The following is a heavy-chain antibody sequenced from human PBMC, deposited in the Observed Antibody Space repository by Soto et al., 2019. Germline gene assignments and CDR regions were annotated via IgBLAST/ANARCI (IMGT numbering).Heavy chain of an antibody. CDR2: ISAYNGNT. Sequence: QVQLVQSGAEVKKPGASVKVSCKASGYTFTSYGISWVRQAPGQGLEWRGWISAYNGNTNYAQKLQGRVTMTTDTSTSTAYMELRSLRSDDTAVYYCARDLPFVDIVATTPFDYWGQGTLVTVSS. CDR1: GYTFTSYG. D-gene: IGHD5-12*01. CDR3: ARDLPFVDIVATTPFDY. V-gene: IGHV1-18*04. J-gene: IGHJ4*02.